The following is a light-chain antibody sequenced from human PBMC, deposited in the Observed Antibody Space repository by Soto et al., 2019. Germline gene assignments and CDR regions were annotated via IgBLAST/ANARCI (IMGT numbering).Light chain of an antibody. V-gene: IGKV1-33*01. J-gene: IGKJ4*01. CDR3: QQSDHVPF. CDR2: DAS. CDR1: QDMKNY. Sequence: DIQMTQSPSSLSASVGDRVTITCRASQDMKNYLNWYQHKPGKAPKLLIYDASFLETGVPPRFSGSGSGTDFTFTITSLQPEDSATYYCQQSDHVPFFGGGTKVEIK.